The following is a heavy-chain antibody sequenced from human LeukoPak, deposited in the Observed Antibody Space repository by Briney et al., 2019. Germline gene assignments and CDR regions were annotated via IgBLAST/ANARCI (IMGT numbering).Heavy chain of an antibody. D-gene: IGHD3-22*01. J-gene: IGHJ4*02. CDR2: ISSSSSYI. Sequence: PGGSLRPSCAASGFTFSSYSMNWVRQAPGKGLEWGSSISSSSSYIYYPDSVKGRFNMSRANAKNSLYLQLNSLRAADTAVYYCARVTAYYYDSSGYFDQGGQGCLVT. CDR1: GFTFSSYS. V-gene: IGHV3-21*01. CDR3: ARVTAYYYDSSGYFDQ.